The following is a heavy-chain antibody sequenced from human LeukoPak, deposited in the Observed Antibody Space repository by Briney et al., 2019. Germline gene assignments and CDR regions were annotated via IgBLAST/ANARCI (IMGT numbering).Heavy chain of an antibody. V-gene: IGHV4-38-2*02. Sequence: SETLSLTCAVSGYSISSGYYWGWIRQPPGKGLEWIGSMYHSGSTYYNLSLKSRVTISVDTSKSQFSLKLSSVTAADTAVYYCVRDSKCTSASCYPFDYWGQGTPVTVSS. J-gene: IGHJ4*02. D-gene: IGHD2-2*01. CDR1: GYSISSGYY. CDR2: MYHSGST. CDR3: VRDSKCTSASCYPFDY.